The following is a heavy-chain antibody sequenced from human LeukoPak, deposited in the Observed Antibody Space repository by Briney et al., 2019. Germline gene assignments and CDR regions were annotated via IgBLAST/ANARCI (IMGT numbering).Heavy chain of an antibody. Sequence: SGPTLVNPTQTLTLTCTYSGFSLSTSAVGWIRQPPGKALEWLALIYWNDDKRYRPSLKSRLTITKDTSKNQVVLTMTNMDPVDTGTYYCAHKKWNDATFDYWGQGALVTVSS. J-gene: IGHJ4*02. CDR2: IYWNDDK. V-gene: IGHV2-5*01. D-gene: IGHD1-1*01. CDR3: AHKKWNDATFDY. CDR1: GFSLSTSA.